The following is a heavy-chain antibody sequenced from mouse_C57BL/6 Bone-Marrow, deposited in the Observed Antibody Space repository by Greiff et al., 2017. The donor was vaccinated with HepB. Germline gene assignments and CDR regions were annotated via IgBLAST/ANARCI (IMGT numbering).Heavy chain of an antibody. CDR3: AGHELRYHWYFDV. D-gene: IGHD1-1*01. Sequence: EVNVVESGGGLVQPGGSLKLSCAASGFTFSDYYMYWVRQTPEQRLEWVAYISNGGGSTYYPDTVKGGFTISRDNAKNTLYLQRSRLKSEDTAMYYCAGHELRYHWYFDVWGTGTTVTVSS. CDR2: ISNGGGST. CDR1: GFTFSDYY. J-gene: IGHJ1*03. V-gene: IGHV5-12*01.